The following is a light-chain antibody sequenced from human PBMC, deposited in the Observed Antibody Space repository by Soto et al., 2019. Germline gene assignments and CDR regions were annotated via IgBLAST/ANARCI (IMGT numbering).Light chain of an antibody. Sequence: EIGMTQSPATLSVSPEERATLSCRASQSVGSTLAWYQQKPGQAPRLLIYGASTRATGVPARFSGSGSGTEFTLTISSLQAEDLAVYYCQQYHDWPPLTFGGGTKVEIK. CDR3: QQYHDWPPLT. CDR1: QSVGST. V-gene: IGKV3-15*01. J-gene: IGKJ4*01. CDR2: GAS.